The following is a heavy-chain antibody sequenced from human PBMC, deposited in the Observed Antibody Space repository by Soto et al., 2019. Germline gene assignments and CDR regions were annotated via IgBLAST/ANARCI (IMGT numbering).Heavy chain of an antibody. V-gene: IGHV3-30*18. J-gene: IGHJ6*02. Sequence: QVQLVESGGGVVQPGRSLRPSWAAFGFTFSSYGMHWVRQAPGKGLEWVAVISYDGSNKNYADSVKGRFTISRDNSKNTQYLQMNSLRAEDTAVYYCAKEVWSGPMDVWGQGTTVTVSS. D-gene: IGHD3-3*01. CDR2: ISYDGSNK. CDR1: GFTFSSYG. CDR3: AKEVWSGPMDV.